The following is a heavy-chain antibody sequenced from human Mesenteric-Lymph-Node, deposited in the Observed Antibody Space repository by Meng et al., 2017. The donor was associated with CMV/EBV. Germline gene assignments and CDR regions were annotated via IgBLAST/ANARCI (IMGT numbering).Heavy chain of an antibody. CDR2: IWYDGSNK. CDR3: ASQGSSGYLDY. J-gene: IGHJ4*02. Sequence: GGSLRLSCAASGFTFSSYGMHWVRQAPGKGLEWVAVIWYDGSNKYYADSVKGRFTISRDNSKNTLYLQMNSLRAEDTAVYYCASQGSSGYLDYWGQGTLVTVSS. CDR1: GFTFSSYG. D-gene: IGHD3-22*01. V-gene: IGHV3-33*01.